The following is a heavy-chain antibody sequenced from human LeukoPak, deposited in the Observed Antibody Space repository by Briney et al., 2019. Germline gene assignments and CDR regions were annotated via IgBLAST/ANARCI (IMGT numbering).Heavy chain of an antibody. CDR3: ARDSLLHPDYFDY. D-gene: IGHD4-11*01. Sequence: PSETLSLACTVSGGSISSGGYYWSWIRQHPGKGLEWIGYIYYSGSTYYNPSLKSRVTISVDTSKNQFSLKLSSVTAADTAVYYCARDSLLHPDYFDYWGQGTLVTVSS. J-gene: IGHJ4*02. CDR1: GGSISSGGYY. V-gene: IGHV4-31*03. CDR2: IYYSGST.